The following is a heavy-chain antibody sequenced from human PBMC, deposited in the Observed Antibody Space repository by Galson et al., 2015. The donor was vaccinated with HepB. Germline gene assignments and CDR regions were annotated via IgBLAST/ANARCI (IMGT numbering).Heavy chain of an antibody. V-gene: IGHV3-66*01. CDR1: GFTVSANY. CDR3: ARDRDYGGKYYFDN. D-gene: IGHD4-23*01. J-gene: IGHJ4*02. CDR2: VYSSGTT. Sequence: SLRLSCAASGFTVSANYMSWIRQAPGKGLEWVSIVYSSGTTYYADSVKGRFTISRDNSKNTLYLQMNSLRAEDTAVYYCARDRDYGGKYYFDNWGQGTLVTVFS.